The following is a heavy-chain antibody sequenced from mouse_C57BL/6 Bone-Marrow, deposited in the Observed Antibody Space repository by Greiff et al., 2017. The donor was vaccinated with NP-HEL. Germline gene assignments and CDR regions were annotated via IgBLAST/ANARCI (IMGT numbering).Heavy chain of an antibody. CDR1: GYTFTSYW. V-gene: IGHV1-50*01. Sequence: QVQLQQPGAELVKPGASVKLSCKASGYTFTSYWMQWVKQRPGQGLEWIGEIDPSDSYTNYNQKFKGKATLTVDTSSSTAYMQLSSLTSEDSAVYYCARRAYSNGYYAMDYWGQGTSVTVSS. CDR2: IDPSDSYT. CDR3: ARRAYSNGYYAMDY. J-gene: IGHJ4*01. D-gene: IGHD2-5*01.